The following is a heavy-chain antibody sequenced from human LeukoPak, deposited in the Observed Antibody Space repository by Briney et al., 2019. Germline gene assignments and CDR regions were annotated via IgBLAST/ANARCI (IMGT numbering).Heavy chain of an antibody. CDR3: QYGTD. CDR2: IYSGGST. J-gene: IGHJ4*02. D-gene: IGHD2-2*01. V-gene: IGHV3-66*01. CDR1: GFTFSDYY. Sequence: GGSLKLSCAASGFTFSDYYMNWIRQAPGKGLEWVSVIYSGGSTYYADSVKGRFTISRDNSKNTLYLQMNSLRAEDTAVYYCQYGTDWGQGTLVTVSS.